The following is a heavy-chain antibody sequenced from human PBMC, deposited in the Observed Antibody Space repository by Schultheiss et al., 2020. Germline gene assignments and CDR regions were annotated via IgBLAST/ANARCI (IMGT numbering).Heavy chain of an antibody. Sequence: SVKVSCKASGGTFSSYAISWVRQAPGQGLEWMGGIIPIFGTANYAQKFQGRVTITADESTSTAYMELSSLRSEDTAVYYCASSPRLVPAAIGFFTWFDPWGQGTLVTVSS. V-gene: IGHV1-69*13. CDR3: ASSPRLVPAAIGFFTWFDP. CDR1: GGTFSSYA. J-gene: IGHJ5*01. D-gene: IGHD2-2*01. CDR2: IIPIFGTA.